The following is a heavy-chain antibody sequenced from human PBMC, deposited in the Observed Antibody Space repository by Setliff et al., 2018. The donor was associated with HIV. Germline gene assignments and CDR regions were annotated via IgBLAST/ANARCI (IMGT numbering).Heavy chain of an antibody. V-gene: IGHV1-69*05. CDR2: IIPIFGTA. CDR3: ARDYDILTGYTDYYYMDV. Sequence: SVKVSCKTSGDTLSSYAITWVRQAPGQGLEWMGRIIPIFGTADYAQKFQGRVTMTRDTSTSTVYMELSSLRSEDTAVYYCARDYDILTGYTDYYYMDVWGKGTTVTVSS. CDR1: GDTLSSYA. J-gene: IGHJ6*03. D-gene: IGHD3-9*01.